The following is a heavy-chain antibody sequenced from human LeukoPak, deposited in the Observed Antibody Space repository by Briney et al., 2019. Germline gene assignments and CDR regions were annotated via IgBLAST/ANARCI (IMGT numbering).Heavy chain of an antibody. CDR1: GFTFSSYS. V-gene: IGHV3-21*01. CDR3: ARGALDGATPFDS. D-gene: IGHD2-15*01. J-gene: IGHJ5*01. CDR2: ISSSSSYI. Sequence: GGSLRLSCAASGFTFSSYSMNWVRQAPGKGLEWVSSISSSSSYIYYADSLKGRFTISRHNAKKSVYLQMNSLRAEDTAVYYCARGALDGATPFDSWGQGTLVTVSS.